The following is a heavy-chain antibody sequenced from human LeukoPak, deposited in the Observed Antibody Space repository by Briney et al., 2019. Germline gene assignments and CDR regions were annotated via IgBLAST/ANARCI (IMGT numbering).Heavy chain of an antibody. D-gene: IGHD6-19*01. CDR1: GYTFTSYG. CDR3: EREMAVAGSGVIDS. CDR2: ISTYNDNT. Sequence: ASVKVSCKASGYTFTSYGLSWVRQAPGQGLEWMGWISTYNDNTHYAQKFQGRVTMTTDTSTNTAYMELRSLRSDDTAVYYCEREMAVAGSGVIDSWGQGTLVTVSS. V-gene: IGHV1-18*01. J-gene: IGHJ4*02.